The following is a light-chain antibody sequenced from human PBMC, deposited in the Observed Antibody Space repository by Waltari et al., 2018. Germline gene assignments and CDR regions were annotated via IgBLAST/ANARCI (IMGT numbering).Light chain of an antibody. V-gene: IGKV1-33*01. CDR2: DVS. CDR3: QQYDSLTLLT. J-gene: IGKJ5*01. CDR1: QDISNH. Sequence: DIEMTQSPSSLSASVAEKVTITCRASQDISNHLSWFQQKPGKAPKLLIYDVSKLETGVASRFSGGGSRADFTLIINDVQPEDVATYYCQQYDSLTLLTFGQGTRLE.